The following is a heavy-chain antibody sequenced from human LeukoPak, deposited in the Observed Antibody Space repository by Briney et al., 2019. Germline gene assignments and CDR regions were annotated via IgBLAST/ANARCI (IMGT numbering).Heavy chain of an antibody. V-gene: IGHV5-51*01. CDR1: GYTFLDYW. D-gene: IGHD2-2*01. CDR3: ARHSFLGYCSTTSCRTPFDI. CDR2: IYPGDSDS. Sequence: GESLKISCKGSGYTFLDYWIGWVRQMPGKGLEYMGIIYPGDSDSRYSPSFQGHVTLSVDTSISTVFLQWSSLKASDTAMYYCARHSFLGYCSTTSCRTPFDIWGQGTIVTISS. J-gene: IGHJ3*02.